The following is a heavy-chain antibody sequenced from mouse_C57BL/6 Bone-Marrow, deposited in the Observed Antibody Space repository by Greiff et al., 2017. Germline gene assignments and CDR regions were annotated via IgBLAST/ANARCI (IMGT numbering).Heavy chain of an antibody. CDR2: IYPGGGYP. V-gene: IGHV1-63*01. D-gene: IGHD2-3*01. CDR1: GYTFTNYW. CDR3: ARSDGYHAGWYFDV. J-gene: IGHJ1*03. Sequence: QVQLQQSGAELVRPGTSVKMSCKASGYTFTNYWIGWAQQRPGHGLEWIGDIYPGGGYPNYNEKFKGKVTLTAYKSSITAYMQFISLTSEDSAIYYCARSDGYHAGWYFDVWGTGTTVTVSS.